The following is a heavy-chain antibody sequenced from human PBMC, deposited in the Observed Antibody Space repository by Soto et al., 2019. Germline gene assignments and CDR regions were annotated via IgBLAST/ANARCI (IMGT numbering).Heavy chain of an antibody. Sequence: ASVKVSCKASGGTFSSYAISWVRQAPGQGLEWMGWISAYNGNTNYAQKLQGRVTMTTDTSTSTAYMELRSLRSDDTAVYYCARGTNYYDSLYYFDYWGQGTLVTVSS. V-gene: IGHV1-18*01. J-gene: IGHJ4*02. CDR2: ISAYNGNT. CDR1: GGTFSSYA. D-gene: IGHD3-22*01. CDR3: ARGTNYYDSLYYFDY.